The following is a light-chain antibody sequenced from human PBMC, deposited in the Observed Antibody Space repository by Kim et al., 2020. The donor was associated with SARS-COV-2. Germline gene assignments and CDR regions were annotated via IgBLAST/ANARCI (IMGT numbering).Light chain of an antibody. V-gene: IGLV2-14*03. Sequence: QSALTQPASVSGSPGQSITISCTGTSSDVGGYNYVSWYQQHPGKAPKLMIYDVSNRPSGVSNRFSGSKSGSTASLTISGLQAEDEADYYCSSYSASSTALYVFGTGTKVTVL. CDR3: SSYSASSTALYV. CDR1: SSDVGGYNY. J-gene: IGLJ1*01. CDR2: DVS.